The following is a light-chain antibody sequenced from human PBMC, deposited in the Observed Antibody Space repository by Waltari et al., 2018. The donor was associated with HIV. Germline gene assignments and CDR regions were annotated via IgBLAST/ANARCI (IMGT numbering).Light chain of an antibody. CDR2: EVS. CDR1: SSDFSDYNY. J-gene: IGLJ3*02. V-gene: IGLV2-14*01. CDR3: SSYTTTFTWV. Sequence: QSALTQPASVSGSPGQSIAISCSGTSSDFSDYNYVSWYQQQPGKAPKLMLYEVSNRPSGVPDRVSGSKSGNTASLTISGLQAEDEADYYCSSYTTTFTWVFGGGTKLTVL.